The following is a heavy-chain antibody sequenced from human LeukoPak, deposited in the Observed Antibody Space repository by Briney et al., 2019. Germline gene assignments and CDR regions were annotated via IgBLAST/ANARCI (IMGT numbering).Heavy chain of an antibody. D-gene: IGHD6-13*01. V-gene: IGHV3-21*01. CDR1: GFTFSSYS. CDR3: ARTPQQLVRNWFDP. Sequence: PGGSLRLSCAASGFTFSSYSMNWVRQAPGMGLEWVSSISSSSYIYYADSVKGRFTISRDNAKNSLYLQMNSLRAEDTAVYYCARTPQQLVRNWFDPWGQGTLVTVSS. CDR2: ISSSSYI. J-gene: IGHJ5*02.